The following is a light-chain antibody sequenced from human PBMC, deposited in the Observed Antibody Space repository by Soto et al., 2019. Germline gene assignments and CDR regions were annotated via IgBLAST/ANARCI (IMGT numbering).Light chain of an antibody. CDR2: GAS. Sequence: VLTPSPGTLSVSPGEGVTLSCRASQSVGNSMAWYQQKPGEAARLHIFGASTRVTGIPARLSGSGSRAEFTLTNTSLHSDDFEGYYCQQYNNWPEYTFGPGAKLEIK. V-gene: IGKV3-15*01. CDR3: QQYNNWPEYT. CDR1: QSVGNS. J-gene: IGKJ2*01.